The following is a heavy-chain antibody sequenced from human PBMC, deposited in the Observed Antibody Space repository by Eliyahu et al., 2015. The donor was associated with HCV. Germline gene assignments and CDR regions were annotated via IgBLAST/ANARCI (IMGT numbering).Heavy chain of an antibody. CDR1: GGSISSYS. J-gene: IGHJ2*01. V-gene: IGHV4-4*07. D-gene: IGHD4-17*01. Sequence: QVQLQESGPGLVKPSETLSLXCTVPGGSISSYSWNWIRQSAGKGLEWIGRIFVSGSTNYNPSLRSRVTMSKDTSKNYFSLRLTSVTAADTAVYFCARDVASVTTGVWYFDLWGRGTLVTVSS. CDR3: ARDVASVTTGVWYFDL. CDR2: IFVSGST.